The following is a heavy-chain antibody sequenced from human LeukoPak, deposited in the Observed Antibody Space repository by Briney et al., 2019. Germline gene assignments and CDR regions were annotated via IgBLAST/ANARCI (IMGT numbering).Heavy chain of an antibody. CDR3: AKARNSGSYFCDY. CDR2: ISYDGSNK. D-gene: IGHD1-26*01. Sequence: GSLRLSCAASGFTFSSYGMHWVRQAPGKGLEWVAVISYDGSNKYYADSVKGRFTISRDNSKNTLYLQMNSLRAEDTAAYYCAKARNSGSYFCDYWGQGTLVTVSS. CDR1: GFTFSSYG. V-gene: IGHV3-30*18. J-gene: IGHJ4*02.